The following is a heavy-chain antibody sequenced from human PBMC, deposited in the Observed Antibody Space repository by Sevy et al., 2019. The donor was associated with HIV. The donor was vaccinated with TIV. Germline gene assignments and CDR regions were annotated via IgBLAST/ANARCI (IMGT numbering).Heavy chain of an antibody. CDR3: ASLPNNYYDTSGYSGKDAFDI. Sequence: GESLKISCAASGFTFSSFGMHWVRQAPGKGLEWVAVIWNDRSNKHYADSVKGRFTISRDNSKNTLYLQMNSLRAEDMAVYYCASLPNNYYDTSGYSGKDAFDIWGQGTMVTVSS. J-gene: IGHJ3*02. D-gene: IGHD3-22*01. V-gene: IGHV3-33*01. CDR1: GFTFSSFG. CDR2: IWNDRSNK.